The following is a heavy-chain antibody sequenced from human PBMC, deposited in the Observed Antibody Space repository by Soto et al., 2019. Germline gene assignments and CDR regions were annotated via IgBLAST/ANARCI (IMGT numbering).Heavy chain of an antibody. CDR3: ARASSEDYGGNSAFDY. Sequence: TLSLTCTVSGGSISSGGYYWSWIRQHPGKGLEWIGYIYYSGSTYYNPSLKSRVTISVDTSKNQFSLKLSSVTAADTAVYYCARASSEDYGGNSAFDYWGQGTLVTVSS. D-gene: IGHD4-17*01. V-gene: IGHV4-31*03. CDR1: GGSISSGGYY. J-gene: IGHJ4*02. CDR2: IYYSGST.